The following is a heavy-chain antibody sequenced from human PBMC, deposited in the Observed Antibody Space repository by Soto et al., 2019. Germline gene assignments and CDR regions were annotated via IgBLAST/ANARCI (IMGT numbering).Heavy chain of an antibody. V-gene: IGHV4-31*02. D-gene: IGHD3-3*01. CDR1: GDSISSGGSY. CDR2: IFYSGSF. J-gene: IGHJ4*02. Sequence: PSETLSLTCTVSGDSISSGGSYWSWIRQRPGKGLEWIGYIFYSGSFYYTPSLKGRVMISPDTAKNQFSLRLTSVTAADTAVYYCARVEVGRFLEWLIDDYWGQGTLVTVSS. CDR3: ARVEVGRFLEWLIDDY.